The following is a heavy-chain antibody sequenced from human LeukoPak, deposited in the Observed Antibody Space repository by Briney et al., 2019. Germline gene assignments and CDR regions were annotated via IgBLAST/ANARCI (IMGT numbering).Heavy chain of an antibody. CDR1: GFTVSSNY. J-gene: IGHJ3*02. D-gene: IGHD3-22*01. CDR2: IYSGGST. Sequence: GGSLGLSCTASGFTVSSNYMSWVRQAPGKGLEWVSVIYSGGSTYYADSVKGRFTISRDNSKNTLYLQMNSLRAEDTAVYYCARDSGRSGNYYDSFHAFDIWGQGTMVTVSS. V-gene: IGHV3-53*01. CDR3: ARDSGRSGNYYDSFHAFDI.